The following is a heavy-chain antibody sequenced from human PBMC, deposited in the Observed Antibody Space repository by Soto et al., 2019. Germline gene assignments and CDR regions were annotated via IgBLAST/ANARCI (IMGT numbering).Heavy chain of an antibody. Sequence: EVQLVESGGGLVQPGGSLRLSCAGSGFAFSSSWMHWVRQDPGKGLVWVSRINFDGSSADYADSVKGRVTISRYNAKNTLYLEMNSLRAEDTAVYHCVRGPRGWYGFDYWGQGTLVTVSS. CDR3: VRGPRGWYGFDY. V-gene: IGHV3-74*01. D-gene: IGHD6-19*01. CDR2: INFDGSSA. CDR1: GFAFSSSW. J-gene: IGHJ4*02.